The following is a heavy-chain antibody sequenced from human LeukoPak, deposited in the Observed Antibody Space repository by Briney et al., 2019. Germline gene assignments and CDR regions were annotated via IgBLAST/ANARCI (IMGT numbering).Heavy chain of an antibody. CDR3: ARVFSSGRIDY. D-gene: IGHD6-19*01. V-gene: IGHV3-30*03. CDR1: GFTFSSYG. Sequence: PGGSLRLSCAASGFTFSSYGMHWVRQAPGKGLEWVAVISYDGSNKYYADSVKGRFTTSRDNSKNTLYLQMGSLRAEDMAVYYCARVFSSGRIDYWGQGTLVTVSS. CDR2: ISYDGSNK. J-gene: IGHJ4*02.